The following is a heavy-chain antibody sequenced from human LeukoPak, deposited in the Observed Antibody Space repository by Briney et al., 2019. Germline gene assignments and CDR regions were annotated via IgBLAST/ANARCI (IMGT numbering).Heavy chain of an antibody. V-gene: IGHV5-51*01. J-gene: IGHJ4*02. CDR2: IYPGDSDT. CDR1: GYSFSTYW. Sequence: GESLKISCQGSGYSFSTYWITWVRQMPGKGLEWMGIIYPGDSDTRYSPSFQGQVTISTDESVSTAYLQWTSLKASDTAMYYCARHGVVPAAHYDYWGQGTLVAVSS. D-gene: IGHD2-2*01. CDR3: ARHGVVPAAHYDY.